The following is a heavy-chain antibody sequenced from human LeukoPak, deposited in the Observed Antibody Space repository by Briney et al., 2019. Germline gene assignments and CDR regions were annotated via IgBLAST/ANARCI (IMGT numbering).Heavy chain of an antibody. CDR3: ARGRTTVTTKDAGY. CDR2: IIPIFGTA. D-gene: IGHD4-17*01. J-gene: IGHJ4*02. CDR1: GGTFSSYA. Sequence: ASVKVSCKASGGTFSSYAISWVRQAPGQGLEWMGGIIPIFGTANYAQKFQGRVTITADESTSTAYMELSSLRSEDTAVYYCARGRTTVTTKDAGYWGQGTLVTVSS. V-gene: IGHV1-69*13.